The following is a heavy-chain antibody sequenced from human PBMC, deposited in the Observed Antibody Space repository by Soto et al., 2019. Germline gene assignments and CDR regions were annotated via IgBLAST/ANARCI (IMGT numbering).Heavy chain of an antibody. CDR3: ARGTTAPKPNTWFDP. Sequence: PSETLSLTCTVSGGSISSYYWSWIRQPPGKGLEWIGYIYYSGSTNYNPSLKSRVTISVDTSKNQFSLKLSSVTAADTAVYYCARGTTAPKPNTWFDPWGQGTLVTVSS. J-gene: IGHJ5*02. CDR1: GGSISSYY. CDR2: IYYSGST. V-gene: IGHV4-59*01. D-gene: IGHD1-7*01.